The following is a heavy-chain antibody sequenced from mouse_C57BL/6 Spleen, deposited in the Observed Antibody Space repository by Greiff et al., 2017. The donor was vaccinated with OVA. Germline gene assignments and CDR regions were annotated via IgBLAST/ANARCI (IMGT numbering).Heavy chain of an antibody. CDR3: ARGLGITTVVAEGY. D-gene: IGHD1-1*01. CDR2: ICPGDGDT. Sequence: VQLQQSGPELVKPGASVKISCKASGYAFSSSWMNWVKQRPGKGLEWIGRICPGDGDTNYNGKFKGKATLTADKSSSTAYMQLSSLTSEDSAVYFCARGLGITTVVAEGYWGQGTTLTVSS. CDR1: GYAFSSSW. V-gene: IGHV1-82*01. J-gene: IGHJ2*01.